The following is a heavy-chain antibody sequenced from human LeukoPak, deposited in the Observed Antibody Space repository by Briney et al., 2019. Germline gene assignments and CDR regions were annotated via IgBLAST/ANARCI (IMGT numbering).Heavy chain of an antibody. Sequence: GGSLRLSCAASGFTFSSYSMNWVRQAPGKGLEWVSSITGSGRYIYYADSVKGRFTISRDNAKNSLYLQMNSLRAEDTAVYYCARGAPGPSTSSWDSSGYYEVPFDYWGQGTLVTVSS. D-gene: IGHD3-22*01. CDR2: ITGSGRYI. CDR3: ARGAPGPSTSSWDSSGYYEVPFDY. CDR1: GFTFSSYS. V-gene: IGHV3-21*01. J-gene: IGHJ4*02.